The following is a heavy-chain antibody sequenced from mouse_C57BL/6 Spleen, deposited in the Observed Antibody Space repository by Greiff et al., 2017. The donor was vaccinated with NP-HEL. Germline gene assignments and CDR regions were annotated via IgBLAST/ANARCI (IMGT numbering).Heavy chain of an antibody. V-gene: IGHV1-64*01. D-gene: IGHD2-12*01. Sequence: VQLQQSGAELVKPGASVKLSCKASGYTFTSYWMHWVKQRPGQGLEWIGMIHPNSGSTNYNEKFKSKATLTVDKSSSTAYMQLSSLTSEDSAVYYCASRASYEGYAMDYWGQGTSVTVSS. J-gene: IGHJ4*01. CDR2: IHPNSGST. CDR3: ASRASYEGYAMDY. CDR1: GYTFTSYW.